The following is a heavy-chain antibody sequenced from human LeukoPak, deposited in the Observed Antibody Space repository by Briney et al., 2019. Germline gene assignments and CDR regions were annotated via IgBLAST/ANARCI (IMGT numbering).Heavy chain of an antibody. V-gene: IGHV3-21*04. Sequence: PGGSLRLSCAASGFTFSSYSMNWVRQAPGKGLEWVSSISSSSSYIYYADSVKGRFTISRDNAKNSLYLQMNSLRGEDTAIYYCARALAVLPSGWMSGDAFDFWGQGTMVTVSS. CDR1: GFTFSSYS. CDR3: ARALAVLPSGWMSGDAFDF. D-gene: IGHD6-19*01. J-gene: IGHJ3*01. CDR2: ISSSSSYI.